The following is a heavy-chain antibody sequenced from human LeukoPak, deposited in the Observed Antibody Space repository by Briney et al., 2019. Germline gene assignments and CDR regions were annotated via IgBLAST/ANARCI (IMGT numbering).Heavy chain of an antibody. CDR2: IYNSGST. D-gene: IGHD2-2*01. CDR3: TRDDSTYQHYMDV. J-gene: IGHJ6*03. Sequence: SETLSLTCTVSGGSISSYYWSRIRQPAGKGLEWIGRIYNSGSTTYNPSLKSRVTMSVDTSNNQFSLRLSSVTAADTAVYYCTRDDSTYQHYMDVWGKGTMVTVSS. V-gene: IGHV4-4*07. CDR1: GGSISSYY.